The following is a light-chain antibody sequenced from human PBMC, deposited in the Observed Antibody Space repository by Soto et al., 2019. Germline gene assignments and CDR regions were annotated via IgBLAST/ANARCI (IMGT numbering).Light chain of an antibody. V-gene: IGLV2-23*01. CDR2: EGT. CDR3: CSYAGRNTYVV. Sequence: QSALTQPASVSASPGQSITISRTGTSNDVGSYNLVSWYQQYPGKAPKLMIYEGTNRASGVSDRFSGSTSGNTASLIISGLQADGEADYYCCSYAGRNTYVVFGGGTKLTVL. J-gene: IGLJ2*01. CDR1: SNDVGSYNL.